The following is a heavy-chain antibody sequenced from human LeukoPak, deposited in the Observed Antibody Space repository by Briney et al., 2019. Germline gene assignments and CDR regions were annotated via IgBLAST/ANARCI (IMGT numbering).Heavy chain of an antibody. D-gene: IGHD5-12*01. CDR3: AREGGCDFIWGKRYYYGMDV. CDR2: ISSSGSTI. J-gene: IGHJ6*04. Sequence: PGGSLRLSCAASGFTFSSYEMNWVRQAPGKGLEWVSYISSSGSTIYYADSVKGRFTISRDNAKNSLYLQMNSLRAEDTAVYYCAREGGCDFIWGKRYYYGMDVWGKGTTVTVSS. CDR1: GFTFSSYE. V-gene: IGHV3-48*03.